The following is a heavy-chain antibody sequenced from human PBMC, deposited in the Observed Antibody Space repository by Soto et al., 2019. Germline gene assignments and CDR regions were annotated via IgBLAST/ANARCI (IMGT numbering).Heavy chain of an antibody. Sequence: ASVTVSCKASGYTFTGYYMHWVRQAPGQGLEWMGWINPNSGGTNYAQKFQGWVTMTRDTSISTAYMELSRLRSDDTAVYYCARSNSGYDPSDYWGQGTLVTVSS. CDR3: ARSNSGYDPSDY. D-gene: IGHD5-12*01. CDR2: INPNSGGT. CDR1: GYTFTGYY. V-gene: IGHV1-2*04. J-gene: IGHJ4*02.